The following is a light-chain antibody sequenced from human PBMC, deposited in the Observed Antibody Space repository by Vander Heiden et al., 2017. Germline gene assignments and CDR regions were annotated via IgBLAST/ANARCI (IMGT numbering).Light chain of an antibody. V-gene: IGLV2-14*01. CDR1: SRDVGGYNF. Sequence: QSALTPPASVSGSPGQSITISCTGTSRDVGGYNFVSWYQQHPGKAPKLMIYDVSNRPSGVSNRFSGSKSGNTASLTISGLQAEDEADYYCSSYTSSSVVFGGGTKLTVL. J-gene: IGLJ2*01. CDR3: SSYTSSSVV. CDR2: DVS.